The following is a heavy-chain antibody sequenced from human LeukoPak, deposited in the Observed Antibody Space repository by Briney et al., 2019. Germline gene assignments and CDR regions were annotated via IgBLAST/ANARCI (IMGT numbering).Heavy chain of an antibody. Sequence: GASVKVSCKASGYTFTSYYMHWVRQAPGQGLEWMGIINPSGGSTSYAQKFQGRVTMTRDMSTSTVYMELSSLRSEDTAVYYCARGAIAAAGTVDWFDPWGQGTLVTVSS. V-gene: IGHV1-46*01. D-gene: IGHD6-13*01. J-gene: IGHJ5*02. CDR2: INPSGGST. CDR3: ARGAIAAAGTVDWFDP. CDR1: GYTFTSYY.